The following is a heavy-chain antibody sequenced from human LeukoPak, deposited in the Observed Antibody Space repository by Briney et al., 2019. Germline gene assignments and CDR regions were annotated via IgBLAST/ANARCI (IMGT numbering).Heavy chain of an antibody. J-gene: IGHJ4*02. CDR3: ARGTPNYYDSSGYTHFDY. Sequence: TSGGSLRLSCAASGFTFSTYSMNWVRQAPGKGLEWVSSISSSSSYIFYADSVKGRFTISRDNAKNSLYLQINSLRAEDTAVYYCARGTPNYYDSSGYTHFDYWGQGTLVTVSS. D-gene: IGHD3-22*01. CDR1: GFTFSTYS. CDR2: ISSSSSYI. V-gene: IGHV3-21*01.